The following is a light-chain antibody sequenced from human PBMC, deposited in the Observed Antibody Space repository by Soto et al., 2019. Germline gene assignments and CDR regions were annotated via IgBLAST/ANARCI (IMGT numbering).Light chain of an antibody. CDR1: QGISSA. J-gene: IGKJ2*01. CDR3: QQFNSYPPDT. Sequence: AIQLTQSPSSLSASVGDRVTITCRASQGISSALAWYQQKPGKAPKLLIYDASSLESGVPSRFSGSGSGTEFTLTITSLKPEDFATYYCQQFNSYPPDTFGQGTKLEIK. V-gene: IGKV1-13*02. CDR2: DAS.